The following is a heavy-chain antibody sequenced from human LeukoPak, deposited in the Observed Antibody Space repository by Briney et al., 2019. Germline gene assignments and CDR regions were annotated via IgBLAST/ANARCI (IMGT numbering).Heavy chain of an antibody. V-gene: IGHV3-23*01. J-gene: IGHJ1*01. Sequence: GGSLRLSCAASGFIFDDYGMSWVRQAPGKGLEWVSSIYGNSKKTFYADSVKGRFTISRDNAKNTLYLQMNSLRAEDTAVYYCVQSELRPFKAFDWGQGTQVTVSS. D-gene: IGHD1-14*01. CDR2: IYGNSKKT. CDR3: VQSELRPFKAFD. CDR1: GFIFDDYG.